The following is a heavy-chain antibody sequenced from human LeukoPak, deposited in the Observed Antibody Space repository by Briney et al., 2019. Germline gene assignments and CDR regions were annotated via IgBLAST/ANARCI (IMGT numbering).Heavy chain of an antibody. J-gene: IGHJ6*02. CDR1: GYSFTGYY. CDR2: INPNSGGT. Sequence: ASVKVSCKASGYSFTGYYMLWVRQAPGQGLEWMGGINPNSGGTNYAQKFQGWVTMTRDTSISTAYMELSRLRSDDTAVYYCARDKGYDSSGYYYLTDYYGMDVWGQGTTVTVSS. V-gene: IGHV1-2*04. CDR3: ARDKGYDSSGYYYLTDYYGMDV. D-gene: IGHD3-22*01.